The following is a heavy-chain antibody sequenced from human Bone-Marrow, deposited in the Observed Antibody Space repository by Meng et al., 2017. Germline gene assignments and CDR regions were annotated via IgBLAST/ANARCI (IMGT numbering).Heavy chain of an antibody. CDR3: ATGPRSDY. J-gene: IGHJ4*02. Sequence: GESLKISCAASGFTFSSYAMSWVRQAPGKGLEWVSAISGSGGSTYYADSVKGRFTISRGNSKNTLYLQMNSLRAEDTAVYYCATGPRSDYWGQGTRVTGYS. CDR2: ISGSGGST. CDR1: GFTFSSYA. V-gene: IGHV3-23*01.